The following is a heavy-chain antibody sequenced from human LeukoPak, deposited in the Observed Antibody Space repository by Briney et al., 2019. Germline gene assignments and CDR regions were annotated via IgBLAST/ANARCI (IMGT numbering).Heavy chain of an antibody. V-gene: IGHV1-2*02. CDR1: GYTFTGYY. CDR3: ARXRRXKQWLVGWFDP. J-gene: IGHJ5*02. D-gene: IGHD6-19*01. Sequence: ASVKVSCKASGYTFTGYYMHWVRQAPGQGLEWMGWINPNSGGTNYAQKFQGRVTMTRDTSISTAYMELSRLRSDDTAVYYCARXRRXKQWLVGWFDPWGQGTLVTVSS. CDR2: INPNSGGT.